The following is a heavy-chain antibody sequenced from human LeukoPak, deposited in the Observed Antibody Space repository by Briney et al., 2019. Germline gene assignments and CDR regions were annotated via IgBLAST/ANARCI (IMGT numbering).Heavy chain of an antibody. CDR1: GFTFDDYA. CDR3: AKAPSPLFWTGYYSKAFDI. V-gene: IGHV3-9*01. CDR2: ISWNSGSI. D-gene: IGHD3/OR15-3a*01. J-gene: IGHJ3*02. Sequence: GGSLRLSCAASGFTFDDYAMHWVRQAPGKGLEWVSGISWNSGSIGYADSVKGRFTISRDNAKNSLYLQMNSLRAEDTALYYCAKAPSPLFWTGYYSKAFDIWGQGTMVTVSS.